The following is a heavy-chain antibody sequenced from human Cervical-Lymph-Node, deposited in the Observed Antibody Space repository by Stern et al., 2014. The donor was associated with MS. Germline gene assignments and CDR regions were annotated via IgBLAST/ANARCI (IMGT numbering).Heavy chain of an antibody. J-gene: IGHJ6*02. CDR3: ARGGIGSSRLYYHFYGMDV. V-gene: IGHV1-69*01. Sequence: QMQLEQSGAEVKKPGSSVKVSCKASGGTFNSYVISWVRQAPGPGLEWMGGLVTLFSTTHYAQKLQGRVTITADESRSTTYMELTSLRSDDTAVYYCARGGIGSSRLYYHFYGMDVWGQGTTVTVSS. CDR1: GGTFNSYV. CDR2: LVTLFSTT. D-gene: IGHD6-6*01.